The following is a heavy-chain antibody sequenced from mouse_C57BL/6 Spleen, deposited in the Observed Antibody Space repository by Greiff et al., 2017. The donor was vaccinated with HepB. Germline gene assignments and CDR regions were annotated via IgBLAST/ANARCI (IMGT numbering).Heavy chain of an antibody. V-gene: IGHV5-6*01. Sequence: EVQGVESGGDLVKPGGSLKLSCAASGFTFSSYGMSWVRQTPDKRLEWVATISSGGSYTYYPDSVKGRVTISRDNAKNTLYLQMSRLKSEDTAMYYCAKPTGTGWYFDVWGTGTTVTVSS. D-gene: IGHD4-1*02. CDR3: AKPTGTGWYFDV. J-gene: IGHJ1*03. CDR2: ISSGGSYT. CDR1: GFTFSSYG.